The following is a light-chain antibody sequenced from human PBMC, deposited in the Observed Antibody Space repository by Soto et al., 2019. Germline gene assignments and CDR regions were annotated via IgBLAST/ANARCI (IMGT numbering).Light chain of an antibody. J-gene: IGKJ1*01. V-gene: IGKV3-15*01. CDR1: QTVSSN. CDR3: QQYNTWPRT. Sequence: EIVMTQSPDTLSVSPGERATLSCRASQTVSSNLAWYQQKPGQAPSLFIYDTSTRATGIPARFSGSGSGTEFTLTISSLQSEDSAVYYCQQYNTWPRTFGQGTKLEIK. CDR2: DTS.